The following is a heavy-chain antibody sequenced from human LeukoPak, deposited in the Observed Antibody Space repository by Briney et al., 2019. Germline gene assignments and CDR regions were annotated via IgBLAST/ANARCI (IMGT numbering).Heavy chain of an antibody. CDR3: ARGRGQWQPPNEFDY. Sequence: PSETLSLTCTDSGGSISSYYWSWIRQPPGKGLEWIGYISYSGSTNYNPSLKSRVSISVDTSKNQFSLKLRSVTAADTAVYYCARGRGQWQPPNEFDYWGQGTLVTGSS. J-gene: IGHJ4*02. D-gene: IGHD6-19*01. CDR2: ISYSGST. CDR1: GGSISSYY. V-gene: IGHV4-59*01.